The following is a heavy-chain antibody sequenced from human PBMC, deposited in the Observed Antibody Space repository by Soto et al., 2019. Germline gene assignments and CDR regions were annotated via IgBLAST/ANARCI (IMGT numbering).Heavy chain of an antibody. V-gene: IGHV3-74*01. J-gene: IGHJ4*02. Sequence: EVQLVESGGGLVQPGGSLRLSCAASGISLSAYWMHWVRQVPGKGLEWIARINEDGRSTSYMDSVKGRFTISRDNARDTLYLQMNSLRLEDTAVYYCARGWVERLPRQPPSDYWGQGPLVTVSS. CDR3: ARGWVERLPRQPPSDY. CDR2: INEDGRST. D-gene: IGHD3-3*01. CDR1: GISLSAYW.